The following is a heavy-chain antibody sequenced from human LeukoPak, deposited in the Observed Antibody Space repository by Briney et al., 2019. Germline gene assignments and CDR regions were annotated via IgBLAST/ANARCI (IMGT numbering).Heavy chain of an antibody. CDR3: ARAAYGRGSSNFYGMDV. CDR1: GYTFTSYG. J-gene: IGHJ6*02. D-gene: IGHD4-17*01. CDR2: IIPIFGTA. V-gene: IGHV1-69*13. Sequence: GASVKVSCKASGYTFTSYGISWVRQAPGQGLEWMGGIIPIFGTANYAQKFQGRVTITADALTSTVYMELSSLRSEDTAVYYCARAAYGRGSSNFYGMDVWGQGTTVSVSS.